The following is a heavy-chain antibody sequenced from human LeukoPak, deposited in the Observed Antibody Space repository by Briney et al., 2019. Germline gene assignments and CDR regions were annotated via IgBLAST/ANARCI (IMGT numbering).Heavy chain of an antibody. Sequence: GESLKISCKGSGYSFTSHWIGWVRQMPGKGLEWMGIIYPGDSDTRYSPFFQGQVTISADKSISTAYLQWSSLKASDTAMYYCARQGCSSTSCYRVPYNWFDPWGQGTLVTVSS. CDR1: GYSFTSHW. V-gene: IGHV5-51*01. J-gene: IGHJ5*02. CDR2: IYPGDSDT. CDR3: ARQGCSSTSCYRVPYNWFDP. D-gene: IGHD2-2*02.